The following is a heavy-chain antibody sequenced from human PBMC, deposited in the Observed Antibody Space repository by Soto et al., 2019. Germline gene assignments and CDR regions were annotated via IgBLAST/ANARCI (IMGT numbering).Heavy chain of an antibody. CDR1: GFSFSSFA. Sequence: EVLLLESGGGLVQPGGSLRLSCEASGFSFSSFAMNWVRQAPGKGLEWVSAIGDSGASTYYADSVKGRFTISRDNSRNTLYLQLSSLRAADTAVYYCAKGAALDVWGNVTTVTVSS. D-gene: IGHD6-25*01. J-gene: IGHJ6*04. CDR3: AKGAALDV. CDR2: IGDSGAST. V-gene: IGHV3-23*01.